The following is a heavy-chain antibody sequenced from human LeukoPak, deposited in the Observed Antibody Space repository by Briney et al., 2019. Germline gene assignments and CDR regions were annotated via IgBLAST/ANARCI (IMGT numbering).Heavy chain of an antibody. J-gene: IGHJ4*02. Sequence: SETLSLPCAVYGGAFRGFYLGWIRQPPGEGLEWIGEINHSGSTNYNPSLKSRVTISVDTSKNQFSLKLSSVTAADTAVYYCARGRRSGYDYWGQGTLVTVSS. D-gene: IGHD3-10*01. CDR1: GGAFRGFY. V-gene: IGHV4-34*01. CDR3: ARGRRSGYDY. CDR2: INHSGST.